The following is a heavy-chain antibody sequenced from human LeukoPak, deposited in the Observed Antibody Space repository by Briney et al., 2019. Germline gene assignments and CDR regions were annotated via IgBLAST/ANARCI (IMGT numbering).Heavy chain of an antibody. CDR3: ASYGSGSYYKWYFDY. CDR1: DFTFTTYA. D-gene: IGHD3-10*01. CDR2: ISGGGDIT. Sequence: GGSLRLSCAASDFTFTTYAMTWVRQAPGKGLEWVSSISGGGDITYYTDSVKGRFTISRDNSKNTLYLQMNSLRAEDTAVYYCASYGSGSYYKWYFDYWGQGTLVTVSS. V-gene: IGHV3-23*01. J-gene: IGHJ4*02.